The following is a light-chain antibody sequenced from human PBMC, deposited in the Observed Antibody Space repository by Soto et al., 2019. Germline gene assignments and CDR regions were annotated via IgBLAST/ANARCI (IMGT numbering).Light chain of an antibody. V-gene: IGLV1-40*01. CDR3: QSYDSSLSGYVV. CDR1: RSNIGAGYD. Sequence: QSVLTQPPPVSGAPGQRVTISCTGSRSNIGAGYDVHWYQQLPGTAPKLLIYGNSNRPSGVPDRFSGSKSGTSASLAITGLQAEDEADYYCQSYDSSLSGYVVFGGGTKLTVL. CDR2: GNS. J-gene: IGLJ2*01.